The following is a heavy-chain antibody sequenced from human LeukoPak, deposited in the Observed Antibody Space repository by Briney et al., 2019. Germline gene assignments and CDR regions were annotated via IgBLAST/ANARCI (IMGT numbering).Heavy chain of an antibody. J-gene: IGHJ5*02. D-gene: IGHD3-3*01. V-gene: IGHV1-2*02. CDR2: INPNSGGT. CDR3: ARSYDFWSGPPFDP. Sequence: ASVKVSCRAPGYTFTGHYMHWVRQAPGQGLEWMGWINPNSGGTKYAQKFQGRVTLTRDTSISTAYMELSRLRCDDTAVYYCARSYDFWSGPPFDPWGRGTLVTVSS. CDR1: GYTFTGHY.